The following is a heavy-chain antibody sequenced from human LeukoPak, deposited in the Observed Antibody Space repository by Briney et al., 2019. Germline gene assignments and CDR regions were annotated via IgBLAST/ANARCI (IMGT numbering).Heavy chain of an antibody. V-gene: IGHV1-18*01. CDR3: ASITARITMIVVVPSHAFDI. J-gene: IGHJ3*02. CDR1: GYTFTSYG. D-gene: IGHD3-22*01. CDR2: ISAYNGNT. Sequence: ASVKVSCKASGYTFTSYGISWVRQAPGQGLEWMGWISAYNGNTNYAQKLQGRVTMTTDTSTSTAYMELRSLRSDDTAVYYCASITARITMIVVVPSHAFDIWGQGTMVTVSS.